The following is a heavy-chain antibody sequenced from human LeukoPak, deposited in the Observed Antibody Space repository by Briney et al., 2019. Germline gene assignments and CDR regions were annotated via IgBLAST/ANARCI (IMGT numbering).Heavy chain of an antibody. J-gene: IGHJ4*02. D-gene: IGHD5-18*01. V-gene: IGHV1-69*13. CDR3: ARAEGGYSVGFDY. CDR1: GGTFISYA. Sequence: SVKVSCKASGGTFISYAISWVRQAPGQGLEWVGGIIPIFGTANYAQKFQGRVTITADESTSTAYMELSSLRSEDTAVYYCARAEGGYSVGFDYWGQGTLVTVSS. CDR2: IIPIFGTA.